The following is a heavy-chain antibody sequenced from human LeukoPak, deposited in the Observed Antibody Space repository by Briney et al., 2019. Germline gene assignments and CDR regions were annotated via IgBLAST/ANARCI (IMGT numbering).Heavy chain of an antibody. CDR2: IYYSGST. CDR1: GGSISSYY. CDR3: ARQGTAHDAFDI. Sequence: SETLSLTCTVFGGSISSYYWSWIRQPPGKGLEWIGYIYYSGSTNYNPSLKSRVTISVDTSKNQFSLKLSSVTAADTAVYYCARQGTAHDAFDIWGQGTMVTVSS. J-gene: IGHJ3*02. D-gene: IGHD5-18*01. V-gene: IGHV4-59*08.